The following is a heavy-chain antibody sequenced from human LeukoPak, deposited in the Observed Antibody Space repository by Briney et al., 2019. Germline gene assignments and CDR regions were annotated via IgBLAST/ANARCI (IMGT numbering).Heavy chain of an antibody. V-gene: IGHV3-53*01. CDR2: IYSGGST. J-gene: IGHJ4*02. D-gene: IGHD3-3*02. Sequence: GGSLRLSCAASGFTVSSNYMSWVRQAPGKGLEWVSVIYSGGSTYYADSVKGRFTISRDNSKNTLYLQMNSLRAEDTAVYYCAKSSHFWSGYYDYWGQGTLVTVSS. CDR1: GFTVSSNY. CDR3: AKSSHFWSGYYDY.